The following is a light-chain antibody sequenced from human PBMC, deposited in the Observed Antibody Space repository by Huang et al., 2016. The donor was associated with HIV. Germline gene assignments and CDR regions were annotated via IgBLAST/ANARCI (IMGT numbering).Light chain of an antibody. Sequence: DIQMTQSPSSLSASVGDRISITCRASQTISTFLNWYQQKPGKAPTLLIYAAANLQSGVSSSFSGTWSGTLFTLTVTGLLPDDFATYFCQQTSSVPLTFGGGTKVEMK. CDR3: QQTSSVPLT. CDR1: QTISTF. J-gene: IGKJ4*01. CDR2: AAA. V-gene: IGKV1-39*01.